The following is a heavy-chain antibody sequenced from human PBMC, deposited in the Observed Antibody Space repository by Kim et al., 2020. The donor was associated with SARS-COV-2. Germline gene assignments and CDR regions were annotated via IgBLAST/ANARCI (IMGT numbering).Heavy chain of an antibody. CDR2: INHSGST. V-gene: IGHV4-34*01. D-gene: IGHD2-2*01. Sequence: SETLSLTCAVYGGSFSGYYWSWIRQPPGKGLEWIGEINHSGSTNYNPSLKSRVTISVDTSKNQFSLKLSSVTAADTAVYYCASIVVVVPAAMSHDAFDIWGQGTMVTVSS. CDR3: ASIVVVVPAAMSHDAFDI. CDR1: GGSFSGYY. J-gene: IGHJ3*02.